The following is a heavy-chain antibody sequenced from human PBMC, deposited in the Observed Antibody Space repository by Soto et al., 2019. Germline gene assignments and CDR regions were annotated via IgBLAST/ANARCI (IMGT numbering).Heavy chain of an antibody. Sequence: QVQLVQSGAEGKKPWSSVKVSCKGSGGTFSTYAISWVRQAPGQGLEWMGGVMHIFGRSDYAQRFQGRVTITADQSTSTAYMELSSLRCEDRAVYYCARETTFLDPAMVIGGMDVWGQGTTVTVSS. CDR3: ARETTFLDPAMVIGGMDV. J-gene: IGHJ6*02. CDR1: GGTFSTYA. CDR2: VMHIFGRS. V-gene: IGHV1-69*19. D-gene: IGHD5-18*01.